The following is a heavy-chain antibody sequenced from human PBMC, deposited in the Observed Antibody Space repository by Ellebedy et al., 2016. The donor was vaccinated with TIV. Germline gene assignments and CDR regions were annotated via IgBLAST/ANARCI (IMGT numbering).Heavy chain of an antibody. CDR1: GFTFSSYW. CDR3: VRDIPNWALDY. J-gene: IGHJ4*01. D-gene: IGHD7-27*01. V-gene: IGHV3-74*01. CDR2: INSDGSST. Sequence: GGSLRLXXAASGFTFSSYWMHWVRQAPGKGLVWVSRINSDGSSTSYADSVKGRFTISRDNAKDSLYLYMSNLRDDDTAVYYCVRDIPNWALDYWGHGTLVTVSS.